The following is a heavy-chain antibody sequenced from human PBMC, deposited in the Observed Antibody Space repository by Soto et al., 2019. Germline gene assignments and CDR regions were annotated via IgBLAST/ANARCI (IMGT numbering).Heavy chain of an antibody. CDR1: GFTFSRYW. Sequence: PGGSLRLSCAASGFTFSRYWMHWVRQAPGKGLVWVSRISSYGSDTHYADSVKGRFTLSRDNAKNMLYLQMNSLRADDTAVYYCASNYAYAEGYYWYGIDVWGQGTTVTVSS. CDR3: ASNYAYAEGYYWYGIDV. CDR2: ISSYGSDT. V-gene: IGHV3-74*01. J-gene: IGHJ6*02. D-gene: IGHD3-16*01.